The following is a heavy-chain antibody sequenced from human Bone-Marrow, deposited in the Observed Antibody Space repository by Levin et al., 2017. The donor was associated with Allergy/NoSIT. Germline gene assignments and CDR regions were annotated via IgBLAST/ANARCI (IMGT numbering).Heavy chain of an antibody. CDR1: GGSVSSGDYY. D-gene: IGHD6-19*01. J-gene: IGHJ4*02. Sequence: PGGSLRLSCTVSGGSVSSGDYYWSWIRQPPGKGLEWVGYIYYSGSTNYNPSLKSRVTISVDKSKNQFSLKLNSVTAADTAVYYCAGGGSGWFEYFDYWGQGTLVTVSS. CDR2: IYYSGST. V-gene: IGHV4-61*08. CDR3: AGGGSGWFEYFDY.